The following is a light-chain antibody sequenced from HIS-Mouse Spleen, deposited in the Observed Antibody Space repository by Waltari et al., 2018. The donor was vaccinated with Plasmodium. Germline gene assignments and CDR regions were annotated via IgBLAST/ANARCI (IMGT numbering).Light chain of an antibody. V-gene: IGLV2-14*01. CDR1: SSDVGGYNY. J-gene: IGLJ1*01. CDR3: SSYTSSSTLLYV. Sequence: QSALTQPAPVSGSPGQSITISGTGTSSDVGGYNYVSWYQPHPGQAPKLMIYEVSTPASGVSHPFSGSKSANTPSLTIAGLQAEDEADYYCSSYTSSSTLLYVFGAGTKVTVL. CDR2: EVS.